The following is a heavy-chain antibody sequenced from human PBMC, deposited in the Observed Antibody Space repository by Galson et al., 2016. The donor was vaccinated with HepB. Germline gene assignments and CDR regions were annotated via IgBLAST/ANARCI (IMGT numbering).Heavy chain of an antibody. CDR1: GFTLRNYP. CDR2: PHGVGGDT. V-gene: IGHV3-23*01. Sequence: SLRLSCAASGFTLRNYPMSWVRQAPGKGLEWVSAPHGVGGDTYYADSVKGRFTVSRDDSKNTMYLQMSSLRAEDAAVYYCANVDWGTNWGCWGQGTLVTVPS. D-gene: IGHD7-27*01. J-gene: IGHJ4*02. CDR3: ANVDWGTNWGC.